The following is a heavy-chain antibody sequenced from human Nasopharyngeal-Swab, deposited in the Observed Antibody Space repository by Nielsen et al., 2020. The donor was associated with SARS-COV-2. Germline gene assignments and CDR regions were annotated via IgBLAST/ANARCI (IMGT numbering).Heavy chain of an antibody. V-gene: IGHV3-23*01. CDR2: ISGSGGST. Sequence: GESLKISCAASGFTFSSYAMSWVRQAPGKGLEWVSAISGSGGSTYYADSVQGRFTISRDNSKNTLYLQMNSLRAEDTAVYYCAKDLVTVTTPSDYWGQGTLVTVSS. D-gene: IGHD4-17*01. J-gene: IGHJ4*02. CDR1: GFTFSSYA. CDR3: AKDLVTVTTPSDY.